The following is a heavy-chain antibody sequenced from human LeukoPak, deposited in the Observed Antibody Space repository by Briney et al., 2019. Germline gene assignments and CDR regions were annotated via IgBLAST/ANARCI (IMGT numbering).Heavy chain of an antibody. J-gene: IGHJ4*02. Sequence: PSETLSLTCTVSSGSISTSNYYWGWVRQPPGKALEWIGNIFYSGSTYYSPSLKSRVTISVDTSKNQFSLKLSSVTAADTAVYYCARDVDTAMGSWGQGTLVTVSS. V-gene: IGHV4-39*07. D-gene: IGHD5-18*01. CDR1: SGSISTSNYY. CDR2: IFYSGST. CDR3: ARDVDTAMGS.